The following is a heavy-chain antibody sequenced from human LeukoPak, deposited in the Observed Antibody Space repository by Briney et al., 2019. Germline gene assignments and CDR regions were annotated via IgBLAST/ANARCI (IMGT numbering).Heavy chain of an antibody. D-gene: IGHD5-18*01. Sequence: GGSLRLSCAASGFTFTSYSMNWVRQAPGKGLEWVSTISGGGGSTYYADSVKGRFTISRDNSKNTLYLQVNSLRAEDTAVYYCAGRPTGYSSGYIHWGQGTLVTVSS. CDR2: ISGGGGST. CDR1: GFTFTSYS. CDR3: AGRPTGYSSGYIH. V-gene: IGHV3-23*01. J-gene: IGHJ4*02.